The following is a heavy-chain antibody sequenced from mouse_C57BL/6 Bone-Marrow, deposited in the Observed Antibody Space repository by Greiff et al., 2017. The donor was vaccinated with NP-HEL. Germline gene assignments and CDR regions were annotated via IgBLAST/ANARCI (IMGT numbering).Heavy chain of an antibody. J-gene: IGHJ2*01. CDR3: ARRDWGLDY. CDR1: GYTFTDYY. D-gene: IGHD4-1*01. V-gene: IGHV1-76*01. CDR2: IYPGSGNT. Sequence: QVQLQQSGAELVRPGASVKLSCKASGYTFTDYYINWVKQRPGQGLEWIARIYPGSGNTYYNEKFKGKATLTAEKSSSTAYMQLSSLTSEDSAVYFCARRDWGLDYWGQGTTLTVSS.